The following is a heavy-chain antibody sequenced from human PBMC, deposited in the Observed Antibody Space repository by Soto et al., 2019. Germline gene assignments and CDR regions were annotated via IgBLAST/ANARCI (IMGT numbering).Heavy chain of an antibody. CDR1: AGSISSSSYY. CDR3: ARQKDTSSRYLLPDY. J-gene: IGHJ4*02. CDR2: VYYRGNT. D-gene: IGHD6-13*01. Sequence: SETLSLTCPVSAGSISSSSYYWGWIRQPPGKGLEWIGSVYYRGNTCYNPSLKSRVTTSVDTSKNQFTLKLYSVTAADTALYYCARQKDTSSRYLLPDYWGQGTLVTVSS. V-gene: IGHV4-39*01.